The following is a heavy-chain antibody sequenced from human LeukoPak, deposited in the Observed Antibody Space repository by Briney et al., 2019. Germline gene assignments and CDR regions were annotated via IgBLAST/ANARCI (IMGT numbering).Heavy chain of an antibody. J-gene: IGHJ4*02. V-gene: IGHV4-30-4*01. CDR1: GGSISSGDYY. CDR3: AAEKRITIFGVVIIEVY. CDR2: IYYSGST. D-gene: IGHD3-3*01. Sequence: PSETLSLTCTVSGGSISSGDYYWSWIRQPPGKGLEWIGYIYYSGSTYYNPSLKGRVTISVDTSKNQFSLKLSSVTAADTAVYYCAAEKRITIFGVVIIEVYWGQGTLVTVSS.